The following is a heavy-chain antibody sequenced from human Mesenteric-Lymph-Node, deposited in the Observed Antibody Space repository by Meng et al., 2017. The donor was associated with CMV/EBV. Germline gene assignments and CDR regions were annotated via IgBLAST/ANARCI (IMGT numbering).Heavy chain of an antibody. V-gene: IGHV3-30*02. CDR1: GFTFNNYA. J-gene: IGHJ3*01. Sequence: GESLKISCAASGFTFNNYAMHWVRQAPGKGLEWVSSIRYDGSNKFYVDSVKGRFTISRDNSKNTLYLQMNSLRAEDTALYYCTKPAAIYSYGPDDAFDVWGQGTMVTVSS. D-gene: IGHD5-18*01. CDR3: TKPAAIYSYGPDDAFDV. CDR2: IRYDGSNK.